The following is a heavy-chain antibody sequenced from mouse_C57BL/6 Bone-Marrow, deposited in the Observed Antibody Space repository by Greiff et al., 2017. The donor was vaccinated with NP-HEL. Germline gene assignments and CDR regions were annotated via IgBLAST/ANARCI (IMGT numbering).Heavy chain of an antibody. D-gene: IGHD1-1*01. CDR3: ALYYGSFYAMDY. CDR2: IDPEDGET. CDR1: GFNIKDYY. J-gene: IGHJ4*01. Sequence: EVKLQESGAELVKPGASVKLSCTASGFNIKDYYMHWVKQRTEQGLEWIGRIDPEDGETKYAPKFQGKATITADTSSNTAYLQRSSLTSEDTAVYYCALYYGSFYAMDYWGQGTSVTVSS. V-gene: IGHV14-2*01.